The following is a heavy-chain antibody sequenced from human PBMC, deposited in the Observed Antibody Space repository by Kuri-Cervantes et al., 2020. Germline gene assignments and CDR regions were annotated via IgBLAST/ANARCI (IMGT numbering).Heavy chain of an antibody. D-gene: IGHD3-9*01. Sequence: ASVKVSCKASGYTFTSYGISWVRQAPGQGLEWMGWISAYNGNTNYAQKLQGRVTMTRDTSTSTVYMELSSLRSEDTAVYYCARNWGAVRYFDWYRVSPYYYYYGMDVWGQGTTVTVSS. CDR2: ISAYNGNT. CDR3: ARNWGAVRYFDWYRVSPYYYYYGMDV. V-gene: IGHV1-18*01. J-gene: IGHJ6*02. CDR1: GYTFTSYG.